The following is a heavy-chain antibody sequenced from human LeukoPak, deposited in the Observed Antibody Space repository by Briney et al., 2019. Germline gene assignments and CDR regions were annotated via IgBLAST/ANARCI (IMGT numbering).Heavy chain of an antibody. Sequence: GGSLRLSCVLSGLTFSDAWMSWVRQAPGKGLKWVGRIRNDRITDYAAPVQGRFSISGDNSKNTFYLQMNSLRTEDTGMYFCTWMATIFTVDYWGQGTLVTVYS. V-gene: IGHV3-15*01. J-gene: IGHJ4*02. CDR1: GLTFSDAW. CDR2: IRNDRIT. D-gene: IGHD5-12*01. CDR3: TWMATIFTVDY.